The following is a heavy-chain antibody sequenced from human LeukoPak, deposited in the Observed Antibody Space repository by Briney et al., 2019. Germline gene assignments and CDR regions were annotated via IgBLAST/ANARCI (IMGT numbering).Heavy chain of an antibody. D-gene: IGHD3-10*01. Sequence: GGSLRLSCAASGFTFSSYSMNWVRQAPGRGLEWVSSISSSSSYIYYADSVKGRFTISRDNAKNSLYLQMNSLRAEDTAVYYCATPSIIYGSGSSDGMDVWGQGTTVTVSS. J-gene: IGHJ6*02. CDR3: ATPSIIYGSGSSDGMDV. CDR2: ISSSSSYI. V-gene: IGHV3-21*01. CDR1: GFTFSSYS.